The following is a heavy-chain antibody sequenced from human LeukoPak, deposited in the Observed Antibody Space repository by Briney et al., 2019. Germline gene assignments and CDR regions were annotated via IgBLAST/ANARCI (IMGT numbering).Heavy chain of an antibody. CDR1: GFTFSSYW. CDR3: ASYCSSTSCYYAFAI. J-gene: IGHJ3*02. D-gene: IGHD2-2*01. Sequence: GGSLRLSCAASGFTFSSYWMSWVRQAPGKGLEWVANIKQDGSEKYYVDSVKGRFTISRDNAKNSLYLQMNSLRAEDTAVYYCASYCSSTSCYYAFAIWGQGTMVTVSS. V-gene: IGHV3-7*01. CDR2: IKQDGSEK.